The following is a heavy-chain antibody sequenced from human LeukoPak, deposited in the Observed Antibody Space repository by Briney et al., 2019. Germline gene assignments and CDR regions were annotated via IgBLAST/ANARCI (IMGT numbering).Heavy chain of an antibody. D-gene: IGHD2-15*01. Sequence: GGSLRLSCAASGFTFTTYDMHWVRQATGKGLEWVSAIGTTGDTYYPGSVKGRFTISRENAKNSLYLQMSSLRAGDTAVYYCARDRGGGHMDVWGKGTTVTISS. J-gene: IGHJ6*03. CDR2: IGTTGDT. CDR1: GFTFTTYD. CDR3: ARDRGGGHMDV. V-gene: IGHV3-13*01.